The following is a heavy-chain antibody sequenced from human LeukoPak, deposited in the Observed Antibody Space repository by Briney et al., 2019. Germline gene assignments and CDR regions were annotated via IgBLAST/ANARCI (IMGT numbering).Heavy chain of an antibody. CDR1: GYDFPSYY. Sequence: GESLKISCVTSGYDFPSYYVAWVRQMPRKGPEWMGVIFPGDSDTRYNPAFKGQVTMSVDTSVDTAYLQWSSLKPSDAAMYFCAKCRDYYDSSGFYTYDFWGHGTRVIV. V-gene: IGHV5-51*01. CDR2: IFPGDSDT. D-gene: IGHD3-22*01. J-gene: IGHJ3*01. CDR3: AKCRDYYDSSGFYTYDF.